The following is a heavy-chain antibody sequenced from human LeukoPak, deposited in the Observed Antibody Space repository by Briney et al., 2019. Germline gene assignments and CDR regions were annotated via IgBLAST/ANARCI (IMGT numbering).Heavy chain of an antibody. CDR2: MRHDGSNE. CDR3: AKDRTVVVTAYGGWFDP. CDR1: GITFSTSG. D-gene: IGHD2-15*01. V-gene: IGHV3-30*02. J-gene: IGHJ5*02. Sequence: GGSLRLSCAASGITFSTSGMHWVRQAPGRGLEWVAFMRHDGSNEKYADSVKGRFTTSRDNSKNTLYLQMNSLIVEDTAVYYCAKDRTVVVTAYGGWFDPWGQGTLVTVSS.